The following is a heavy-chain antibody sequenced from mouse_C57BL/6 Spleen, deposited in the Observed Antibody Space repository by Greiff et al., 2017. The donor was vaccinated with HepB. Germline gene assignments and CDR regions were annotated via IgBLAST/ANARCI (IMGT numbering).Heavy chain of an antibody. CDR3: ARGGYDRGAWFAY. V-gene: IGHV1-55*01. D-gene: IGHD2-2*01. CDR2: IYPGSGST. J-gene: IGHJ3*01. Sequence: QVQLKQPGAELVKPGASVKMSCKASGYTFTSYWITWVKQRPGQGLEWIGDIYPGSGSTNYNEKFKSKATLTVDTSSSPAYMQLSSLTSEDSAVYYCARGGYDRGAWFAYWGQGTLVTVSA. CDR1: GYTFTSYW.